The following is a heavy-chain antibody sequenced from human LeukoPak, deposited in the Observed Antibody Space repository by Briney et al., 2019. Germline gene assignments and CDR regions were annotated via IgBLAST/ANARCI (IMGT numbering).Heavy chain of an antibody. V-gene: IGHV4-34*01. J-gene: IGHJ3*02. CDR2: INHSGGT. D-gene: IGHD5-24*01. Sequence: SETLSLTCAVSGESCSRYFLSWLRQTPEKGLEWIGEINHSGGTNYKPSLKSRVTISVGTSKNQFSLRVTSVTAADAGVYYCASPRDGRYTFDIWGQGTPVTVSS. CDR3: ASPRDGRYTFDI. CDR1: GESCSRYF.